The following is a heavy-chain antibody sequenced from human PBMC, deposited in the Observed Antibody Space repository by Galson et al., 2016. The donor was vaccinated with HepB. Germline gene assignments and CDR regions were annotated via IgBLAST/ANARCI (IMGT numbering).Heavy chain of an antibody. V-gene: IGHV3-30*18. CDR3: GKGDGGAAKFDP. CDR2: ISSDGSKS. Sequence: SLRLSCAASGFIFSNYGMHWIRQAPGKGLEWVAVISSDGSKSNSADSVKGRFTISRDNSRNTVYLQMNSLRTEDTAVYYCGKGDGGAAKFDPWGQGTLVTVSS. CDR1: GFIFSNYG. J-gene: IGHJ5*02. D-gene: IGHD3-16*01.